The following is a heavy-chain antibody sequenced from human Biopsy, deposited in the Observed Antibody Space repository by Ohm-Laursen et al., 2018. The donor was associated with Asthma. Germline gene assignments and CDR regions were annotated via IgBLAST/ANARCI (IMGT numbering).Heavy chain of an antibody. CDR3: ARHWDWGSFFDY. CDR2: ISYTGSA. Sequence: GTLSLTCTASGGSMSSSSYYWGWIRQPPGKGLEWMGSISYTGSADHNPSLKSRVTISLDTSKNHFSLRLSSATAADTAVYYCARHWDWGSFFDYWGQGTPVTVSS. J-gene: IGHJ4*02. D-gene: IGHD7-27*01. CDR1: GGSMSSSSYY. V-gene: IGHV4-39*01.